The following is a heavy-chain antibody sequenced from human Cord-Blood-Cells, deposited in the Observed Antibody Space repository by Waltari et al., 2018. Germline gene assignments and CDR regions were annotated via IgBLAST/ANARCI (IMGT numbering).Heavy chain of an antibody. CDR1: GYTFTGYY. J-gene: IGHJ6*02. CDR2: INPNSGGT. Sequence: QVQMVQYGAEVKKPGASVKVSCKASGYTFTGYYMHWVRQAPGQGLEWLGWINPNSGGTNYAQKFQGWVTMTRDTSISTAYMELSRLRSDDTAVYYCAITSIVGATRYYYYGMDVWGQGTTVTVSS. CDR3: AITSIVGATRYYYYGMDV. D-gene: IGHD1-26*01. V-gene: IGHV1-2*04.